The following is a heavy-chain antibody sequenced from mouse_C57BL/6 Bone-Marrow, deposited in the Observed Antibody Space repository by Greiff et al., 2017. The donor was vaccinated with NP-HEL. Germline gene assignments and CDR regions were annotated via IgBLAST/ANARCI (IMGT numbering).Heavy chain of an antibody. Sequence: QVQLQQSGAELVKPGASVKLSCKASGYTFTEYTIHWVKQRSGQGLEWIGWFYPGSGSIKYNEKFKDKATLTADKSSSTVYMELSRLTSEDSAVYFCARHEDFYYYGSSYAMDYWGQGTSVTVSS. CDR1: GYTFTEYT. D-gene: IGHD1-1*01. V-gene: IGHV1-62-2*01. CDR3: ARHEDFYYYGSSYAMDY. J-gene: IGHJ4*01. CDR2: FYPGSGSI.